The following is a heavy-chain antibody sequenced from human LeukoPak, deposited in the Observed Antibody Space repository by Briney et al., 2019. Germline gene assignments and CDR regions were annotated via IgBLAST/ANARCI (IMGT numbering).Heavy chain of an antibody. J-gene: IGHJ4*02. Sequence: ASVKVSCKASGYTFTDYYMHWVQQAPGKGLEWMGRVDPEDGETIYAEKFQGRVTITADTSTDTAYMELSSLRSEDTAVYYCATACTSCYTFDYWGQGTLVTVSS. CDR3: ATACTSCYTFDY. CDR1: GYTFTDYY. V-gene: IGHV1-69-2*01. CDR2: VDPEDGET. D-gene: IGHD2-2*01.